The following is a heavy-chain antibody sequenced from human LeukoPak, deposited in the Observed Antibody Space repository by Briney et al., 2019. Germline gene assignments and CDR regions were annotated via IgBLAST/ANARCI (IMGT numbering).Heavy chain of an antibody. CDR2: ISSSGST. CDR3: AREAVAGSSWFDP. J-gene: IGHJ5*02. V-gene: IGHV4-61*02. CDR1: GDSISSGDYY. D-gene: IGHD6-19*01. Sequence: KSSETLSLTCTVSGDSISSGDYYWSWIRQPAGKGLEWIGRISSSGSTNYNPSLKSRVTISVDTSKNQFPLKLSSVTAADTAVYYCAREAVAGSSWFDPWGQGTLVTVSS.